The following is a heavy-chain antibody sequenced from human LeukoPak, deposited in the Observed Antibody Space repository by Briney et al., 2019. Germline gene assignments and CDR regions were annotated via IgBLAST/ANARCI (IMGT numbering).Heavy chain of an antibody. D-gene: IGHD6-19*01. CDR1: GYTFTSYD. J-gene: IGHJ5*02. CDR2: MNPNSGNT. Sequence: ASVKVSCKASGYTFTSYDINWVRQANGQGLEWMGWMNPNSGNTGYAQKFQGRVTITRNTSISTAYMELSSLRSEDTAVYYCARVSSGWYGVWFDPWGQGTLVTVSS. CDR3: ARVSSGWYGVWFDP. V-gene: IGHV1-8*03.